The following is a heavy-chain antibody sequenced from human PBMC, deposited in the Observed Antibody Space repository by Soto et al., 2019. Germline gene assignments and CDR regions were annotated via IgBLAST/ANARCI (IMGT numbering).Heavy chain of an antibody. CDR2: MYSLGNT. CDR1: GGFISSTSYY. V-gene: IGHV4-39*01. CDR3: ARQPYDSRGYYYGT. D-gene: IGHD3-22*01. Sequence: QLRLQESGPGLVKPSETLSLTCTVSGGFISSTSYYWGWIRQPPGKGLEWIGSMYSLGNTYYNPSLKSRVTVSVDTSKNHFSLKLTSVTAADAAVYYCARQPYDSRGYYYGTWGQGTLVTVSS. J-gene: IGHJ5*02.